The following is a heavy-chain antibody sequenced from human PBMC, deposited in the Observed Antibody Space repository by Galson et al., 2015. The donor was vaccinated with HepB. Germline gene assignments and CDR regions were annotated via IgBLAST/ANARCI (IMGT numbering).Heavy chain of an antibody. CDR1: GFTFSSYA. CDR3: AREAKYTAISY. Sequence: SLRLSCAASGFTFSSYAMHWVRQAPGKGLEWVAVISYDGSNKYYADSVKGRFTISRDNSKNTLYLQMNSLRAEDTAVYYCAREAKYTAISYWGQGTLVTVSS. CDR2: ISYDGSNK. J-gene: IGHJ4*02. V-gene: IGHV3-30-3*01. D-gene: IGHD5-18*01.